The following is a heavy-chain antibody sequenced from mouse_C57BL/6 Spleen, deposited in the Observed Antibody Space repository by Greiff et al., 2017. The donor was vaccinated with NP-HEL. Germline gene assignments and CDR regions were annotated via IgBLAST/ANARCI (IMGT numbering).Heavy chain of an antibody. CDR3: ARVYYGSSYGGFAY. V-gene: IGHV5-4*03. D-gene: IGHD1-1*01. Sequence: EVKLVESGGGLVKPGGSLKLSCAASGFTFSSYAMSWVRQTPEKRLEWVATISDGGSYTYYPDNVKGGFTISRDNAKNNLYLQMSHLKSEDTAMYYCARVYYGSSYGGFAYWGQGTLVTVSA. CDR2: ISDGGSYT. J-gene: IGHJ3*01. CDR1: GFTFSSYA.